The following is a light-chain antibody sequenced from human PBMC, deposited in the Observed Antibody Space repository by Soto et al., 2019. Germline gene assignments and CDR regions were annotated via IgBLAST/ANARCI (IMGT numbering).Light chain of an antibody. Sequence: EIVLTQSPGTLSLSPGERVTLSCRASQPIVGTYLAWYQQKPGQAPRLLIYGASSRASGIPDRFSGGGSGTDFTLTISRLEPEDSAVYYCQLGGFGQGTKVEIQ. J-gene: IGKJ1*01. CDR2: GAS. V-gene: IGKV3-20*01. CDR1: QPIVGTY. CDR3: QLGG.